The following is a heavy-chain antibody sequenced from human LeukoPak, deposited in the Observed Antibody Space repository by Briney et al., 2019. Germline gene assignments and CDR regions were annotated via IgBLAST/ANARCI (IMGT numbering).Heavy chain of an antibody. D-gene: IGHD6-19*01. Sequence: PGGSLRLSCAASGFTFSSYGMHWVRQAPGKGLEWVAVIWYDGSNKYYADSVKGRFTISRDNSENTLYLQMNSLRAEDTAVYYCAKGALAVAGIDYWGQGTLVTVSS. V-gene: IGHV3-33*06. CDR2: IWYDGSNK. CDR1: GFTFSSYG. J-gene: IGHJ4*02. CDR3: AKGALAVAGIDY.